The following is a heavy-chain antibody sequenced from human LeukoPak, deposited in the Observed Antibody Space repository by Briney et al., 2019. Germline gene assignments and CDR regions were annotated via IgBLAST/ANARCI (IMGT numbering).Heavy chain of an antibody. Sequence: SETLSLPCTVSGGSISSGRYYWSWIRQPAGKGLEWIGRIYTSGSTNYNPSLKRRVTISVDTSKSQFSLILSYVTAADTAEYCGSNTYYSGSGGVDYWGQGTLVTVSS. J-gene: IGHJ4*02. CDR2: IYTSGST. V-gene: IGHV4-61*02. CDR1: GGSISSGRYY. D-gene: IGHD3-10*01. CDR3: SNTYYSGSGGVDY.